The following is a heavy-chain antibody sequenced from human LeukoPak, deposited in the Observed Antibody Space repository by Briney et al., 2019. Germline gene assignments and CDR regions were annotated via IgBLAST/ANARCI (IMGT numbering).Heavy chain of an antibody. J-gene: IGHJ4*02. V-gene: IGHV4-39*01. CDR3: ASGYSYGADY. CDR1: GGSISSSSYY. D-gene: IGHD5-18*01. CDR2: IYYSGST. Sequence: SETLSLTCTVSGGSISSSSYYWGWTRQPPGKGLEWIGSIYYSGSTYYNPSLKSRVTISVDTSKNQFSLKLSSVTAADTAVYYCASGYSYGADYWGQGTLVTVSS.